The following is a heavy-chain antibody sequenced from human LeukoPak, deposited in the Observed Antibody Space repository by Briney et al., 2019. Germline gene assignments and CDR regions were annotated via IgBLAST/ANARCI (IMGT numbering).Heavy chain of an antibody. CDR1: GYSFTSYW. D-gene: IGHD3-22*01. CDR2: IYPGDSDT. Sequence: GESLKISCKASGYSFTSYWIGWVRQMPGKGLEWMGIIYPGDSDTRYSPSFQGQVTISGDKSISTAYLKWSSLKASDTAMYYCARVSLGFYYDSSGYWDYWGQGTLVTVSS. J-gene: IGHJ4*02. CDR3: ARVSLGFYYDSSGYWDY. V-gene: IGHV5-51*01.